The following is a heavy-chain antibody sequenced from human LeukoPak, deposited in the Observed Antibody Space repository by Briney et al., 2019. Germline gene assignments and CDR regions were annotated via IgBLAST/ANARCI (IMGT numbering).Heavy chain of an antibody. Sequence: GGSLRLSCAASEFTFSSYSMNWVRQAPGKGLEWVAVIWYDGSNKHYAESVKGRFSISRDNSKSALYLQMNSLRAEDTAVYYCARARRVSTGYRPIDYWGQGTLVTVSS. CDR1: EFTFSSYS. CDR2: IWYDGSNK. D-gene: IGHD3-22*01. CDR3: ARARRVSTGYRPIDY. J-gene: IGHJ4*02. V-gene: IGHV3-33*08.